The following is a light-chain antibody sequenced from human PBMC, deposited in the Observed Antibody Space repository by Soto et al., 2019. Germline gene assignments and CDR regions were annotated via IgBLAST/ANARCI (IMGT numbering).Light chain of an antibody. Sequence: DTQMTQSPSTLSASVGDRVTITCRASQSISTWLAWYQQKPGKAPKLLMSKASSLESGVPSRFSGSGSGTEFTLTISSLQPDDFATYYCQQYSTYPITFGQGTRLEIK. V-gene: IGKV1-5*03. CDR1: QSISTW. CDR2: KAS. J-gene: IGKJ5*01. CDR3: QQYSTYPIT.